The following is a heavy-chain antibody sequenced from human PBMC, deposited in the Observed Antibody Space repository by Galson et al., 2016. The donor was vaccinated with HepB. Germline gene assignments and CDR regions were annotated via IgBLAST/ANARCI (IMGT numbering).Heavy chain of an antibody. D-gene: IGHD3-3*01. J-gene: IGHJ4*02. CDR2: ISAYNGDT. CDR3: ARDRPTIFGVQPPFDY. CDR1: GYAFTTYG. Sequence: SVKVSCKASGYAFTTYGVSWVRQAPGQGLAWMGWISAYNGDTNYAHEVQGRVTMTTDTSTSTAYMELRSLRPDDTAIYYCARDRPTIFGVQPPFDYWGQGTLVTVSS. V-gene: IGHV1-18*04.